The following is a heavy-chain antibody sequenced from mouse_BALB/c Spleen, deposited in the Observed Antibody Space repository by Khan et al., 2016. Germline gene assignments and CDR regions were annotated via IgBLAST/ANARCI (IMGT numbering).Heavy chain of an antibody. CDR1: GFTFNTYD. V-gene: IGHV5-9*02. Sequence: EVQLVESGGGLVKPGGSLKLSCAASGFTFNTYDMSWIRPTPAKRREWVATIRSGGSYTFYPDSVKGRFTISRDNARNTLYLHLSSLRSEDPSWYYCARETTATFDYWGQGTTLTVSS. J-gene: IGHJ2*01. D-gene: IGHD1-2*01. CDR2: IRSGGSYT. CDR3: ARETTATFDY.